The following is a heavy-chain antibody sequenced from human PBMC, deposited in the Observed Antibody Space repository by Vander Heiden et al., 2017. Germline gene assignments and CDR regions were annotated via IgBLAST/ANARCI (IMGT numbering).Heavy chain of an antibody. CDR1: GFTFSSYG. J-gene: IGHJ4*02. Sequence: QVQLVESGGGVVQPGRSLRLSCAASGFTFSSYGMTWVRPAPGKGLEWVAVIWYDGSNKYYADSVKGRFTISRDNSKNTLYLQMNSLRAEDTAVYYCAREAEGSSDYWGQGTLVTVSS. V-gene: IGHV3-33*01. CDR2: IWYDGSNK. CDR3: AREAEGSSDY.